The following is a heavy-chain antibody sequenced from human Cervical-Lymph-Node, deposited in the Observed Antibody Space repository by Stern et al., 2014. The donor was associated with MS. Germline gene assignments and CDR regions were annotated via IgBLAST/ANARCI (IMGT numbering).Heavy chain of an antibody. CDR2: IYYSGSI. Sequence: QVQLQESGPGLVKPSETLSLTCTVSDGSISSDYWSWIRQPPGKGLEWIGHIYYSGSINYSPSLKSRVTISLDTSKNQFSLKLSSVTAADTAVYYCARDKGMFFLWGQGTLVTVSS. CDR1: DGSISSDY. V-gene: IGHV4-59*01. CDR3: ARDKGMFFL. J-gene: IGHJ4*01. D-gene: IGHD2/OR15-2a*01.